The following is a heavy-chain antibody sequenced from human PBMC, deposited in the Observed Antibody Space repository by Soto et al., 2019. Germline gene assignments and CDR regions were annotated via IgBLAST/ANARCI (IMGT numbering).Heavy chain of an antibody. Sequence: PGGSLRLSCAASGFTVSSNYMSWVRQAPGKGLEWVSVIYSGGSTYYADSVKGRFTISRDNSKNTLYLQMNSLRAEDTAVYYCERENIYYDILTGYYDVQYFDLWGEGTLVTVSS. J-gene: IGHJ4*02. CDR2: IYSGGST. V-gene: IGHV3-53*01. D-gene: IGHD3-9*01. CDR3: ERENIYYDILTGYYDVQYFDL. CDR1: GFTVSSNY.